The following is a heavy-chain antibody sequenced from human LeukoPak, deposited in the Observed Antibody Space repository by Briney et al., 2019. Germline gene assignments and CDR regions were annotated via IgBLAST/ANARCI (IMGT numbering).Heavy chain of an antibody. Sequence: SETLSLTCTVSGGSISSYYWSWIWQPPGKGLEWIGYIYYSGSTNYNPSLKSRVTISVDTSKNQFSLKLSTVTAADTAVYYCARDGGRATFFSHFQYFDYWGQGTLATVSS. J-gene: IGHJ4*02. D-gene: IGHD2/OR15-2a*01. CDR1: GGSISSYY. CDR3: ARDGGRATFFSHFQYFDY. CDR2: IYYSGST. V-gene: IGHV4-59*01.